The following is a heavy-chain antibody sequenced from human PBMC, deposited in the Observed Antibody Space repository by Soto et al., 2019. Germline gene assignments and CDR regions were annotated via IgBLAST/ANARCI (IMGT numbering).Heavy chain of an antibody. V-gene: IGHV1-18*01. CDR3: ARDYTHTWHPSYTIFGVVIIPYNWFDT. D-gene: IGHD3-3*01. J-gene: IGHJ5*02. CDR1: CYTFTSYG. Sequence: GASVKVSCKDSCYTFTSYGISLLRHSTGQWLECILLIIAYNGNTNYAQKLQGRVTMTTDTSTSTAYMELRSLRSDDTAVYYCARDYTHTWHPSYTIFGVVIIPYNWFDTWGQGTLVTVSS. CDR2: IIAYNGNT.